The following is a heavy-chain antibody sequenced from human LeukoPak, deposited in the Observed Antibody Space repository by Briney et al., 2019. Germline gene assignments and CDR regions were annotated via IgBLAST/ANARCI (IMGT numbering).Heavy chain of an antibody. J-gene: IGHJ4*02. D-gene: IGHD4-17*01. CDR3: ARDDYGDYLW. Sequence: GGSLRPSCAASGFTFSTYWMHWVRQVPGKGLVWVSRINSDGSTTSYADSVKGRFTISRDNAKNTLYLQMNSLRAEDTAVYYCARDDYGDYLWWGQGTLVTVSS. CDR1: GFTFSTYW. V-gene: IGHV3-74*01. CDR2: INSDGSTT.